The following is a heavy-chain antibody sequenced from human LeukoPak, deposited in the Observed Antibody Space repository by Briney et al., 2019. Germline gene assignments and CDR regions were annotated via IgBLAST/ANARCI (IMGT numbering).Heavy chain of an antibody. CDR2: IKQDGSEK. J-gene: IGHJ3*02. D-gene: IGHD3-10*01. Sequence: PGGSLRLSCAASGFTFSSYWMSWVRQAPGKGLEWVANIKQDGSEKYYVDSVKGRFTISRDNAKNALYLQMNSLRAEDTAVYYCARDQLWFGEGAFDIWGQGTMVTVSS. CDR1: GFTFSSYW. V-gene: IGHV3-7*01. CDR3: ARDQLWFGEGAFDI.